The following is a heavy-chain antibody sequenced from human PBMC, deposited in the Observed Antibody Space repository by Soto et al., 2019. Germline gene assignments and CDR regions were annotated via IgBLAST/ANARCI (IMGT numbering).Heavy chain of an antibody. CDR3: ARLRYFDWLSAPNYYYYYMDV. CDR1: GYTFTSYD. D-gene: IGHD3-9*01. CDR2: MNPNSGNT. Sequence: ASVKVSCKASGYTFTSYDINWVRQATGQGLEWMGWMNPNSGNTGYAQKFQGRVTMTRNTSISTAYMELSSLRSEDTAVYYCARLRYFDWLSAPNYYYYYMDVWGKGTTVTVSS. V-gene: IGHV1-8*01. J-gene: IGHJ6*03.